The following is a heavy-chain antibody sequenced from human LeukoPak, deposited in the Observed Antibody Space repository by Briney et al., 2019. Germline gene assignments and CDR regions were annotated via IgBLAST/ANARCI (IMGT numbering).Heavy chain of an antibody. V-gene: IGHV3-7*01. J-gene: IGHJ6*03. D-gene: IGHD6-19*01. CDR3: ARDVYSSGWYDLNYYYYMDV. Sequence: GGSLRLSCAASGFTFSSYWLSWVRQAPGKGLEWVANIKQDGSEKYYVDSVKGRFTISRDNAKNSLYLQMNSLRAEDTAVYYCARDVYSSGWYDLNYYYYMDVWGKGTTVTVSS. CDR1: GFTFSSYW. CDR2: IKQDGSEK.